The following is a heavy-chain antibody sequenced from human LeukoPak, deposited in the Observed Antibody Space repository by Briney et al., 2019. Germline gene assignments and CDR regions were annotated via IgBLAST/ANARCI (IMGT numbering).Heavy chain of an antibody. CDR1: GGSISSYY. CDR3: AREMTTVPRAIAFDI. V-gene: IGHV4-59*01. J-gene: IGHJ3*02. Sequence: PSETLSLTCTVSGGSISSYYWSWIRQPPGKGLEWIGYIYYSGSTNYNPSLKSRVTISVDTSKNQFSLKLSSVTAADTAVYCCAREMTTVPRAIAFDIWGQGTMVTVSS. D-gene: IGHD4-17*01. CDR2: IYYSGST.